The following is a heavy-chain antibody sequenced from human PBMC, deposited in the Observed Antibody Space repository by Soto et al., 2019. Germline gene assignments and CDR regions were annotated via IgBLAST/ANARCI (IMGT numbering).Heavy chain of an antibody. CDR3: SLSDRYYGMDV. CDR2: ISTSGGST. J-gene: IGHJ6*02. V-gene: IGHV3-23*01. CDR1: GFTFSSYA. Sequence: EVQLLESGGGLVQPGGSLRLSCAASGFTFSSYAMSWVRQAPGKGLEWGSSISTSGGSTYYADSVKGRFTISRDNSNNTLYLQMNSLRAEDTAVYYCSLSDRYYGMDVWGLGTTVTVSS.